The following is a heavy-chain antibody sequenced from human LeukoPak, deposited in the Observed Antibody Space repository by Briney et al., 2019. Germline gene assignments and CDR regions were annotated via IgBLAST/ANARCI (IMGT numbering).Heavy chain of an antibody. V-gene: IGHV4-4*02. D-gene: IGHD4/OR15-4a*01. CDR3: ARDKRYDYGETHWFDP. CDR2: IYHSGST. CDR1: GGSISSINW. J-gene: IGHJ5*02. Sequence: SGTLSLTCAVSGGSISSINWGSWFGQPPGKGREWFGEIYHSGSTNYNPSLKSRVTISVDKSKNQFSLKLSSVTAADTAVYYCARDKRYDYGETHWFDPWGQGILVTVSS.